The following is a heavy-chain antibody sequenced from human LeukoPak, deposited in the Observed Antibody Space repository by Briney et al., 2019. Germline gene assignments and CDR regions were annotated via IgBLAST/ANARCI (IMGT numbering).Heavy chain of an antibody. V-gene: IGHV4-39*07. CDR1: GGSISSSSYY. J-gene: IGHJ3*02. CDR3: ARRGFGRNRAFDI. Sequence: PSETLSLTCTVSGGSISSSSYYWGWIRQPPGKGLEWIGSIYYSGSTNYNPSLKSRVTMSVDTSKNQFSLKLSSVTAADTAVYYCARRGFGRNRAFDIWGQGTMVTVSS. CDR2: IYYSGST. D-gene: IGHD1-14*01.